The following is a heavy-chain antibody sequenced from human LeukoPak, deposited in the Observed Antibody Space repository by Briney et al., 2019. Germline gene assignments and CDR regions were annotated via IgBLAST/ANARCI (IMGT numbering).Heavy chain of an antibody. CDR3: ARVYDSSGSDDAFDI. V-gene: IGHV4-59*01. D-gene: IGHD3-22*01. Sequence: PSETLSLTCTVSGDSINSYFWTWIRQPPGKGLEWIGYIYYSGSTNYNPSLKSRVTISVDTSKNQFSLKLSSVTAADTAVYYCARVYDSSGSDDAFDIWGQGTMVTVSS. J-gene: IGHJ3*02. CDR1: GDSINSYF. CDR2: IYYSGST.